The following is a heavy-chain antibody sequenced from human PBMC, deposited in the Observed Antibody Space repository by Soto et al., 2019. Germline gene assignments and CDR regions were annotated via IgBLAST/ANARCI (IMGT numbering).Heavy chain of an antibody. CDR3: ARHEGPKWLRGGNNWFDP. D-gene: IGHD5-12*01. CDR1: GGSISSSSYY. J-gene: IGHJ5*02. Sequence: QLQLQESGPGLVKPSETLSLTCTVSGGSISSSSYYWGWIRQPPGKGLEWIGSIYYSGSTYYNPSLKSRVTISVDTSKNQFSLKLSSVTAADTAVYYCARHEGPKWLRGGNNWFDPWGQGTLVTVSS. CDR2: IYYSGST. V-gene: IGHV4-39*01.